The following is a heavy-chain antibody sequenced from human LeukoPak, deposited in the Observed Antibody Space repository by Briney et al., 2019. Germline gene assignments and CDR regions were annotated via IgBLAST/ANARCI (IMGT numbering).Heavy chain of an antibody. Sequence: GGSLRLSCVASGSGFTFSEFWMGWVRQAPGERLEWVANIKGDGSETYYVDSVKGRFTISRDNSKNTLYLQMNSLRADDTAVYYCARGSTPHYYYCMDVWGKGTTVTVSS. CDR3: ARGSTPHYYYCMDV. CDR1: GSGFTFSEFW. V-gene: IGHV3-7*03. D-gene: IGHD1-26*01. CDR2: IKGDGSET. J-gene: IGHJ6*03.